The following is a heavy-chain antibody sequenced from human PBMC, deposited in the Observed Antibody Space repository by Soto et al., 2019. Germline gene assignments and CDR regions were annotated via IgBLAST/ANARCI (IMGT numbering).Heavy chain of an antibody. J-gene: IGHJ5*02. D-gene: IGHD3-10*01. Sequence: ASVKVSCKASQYTFTSYYIHWVRQAPGQGLEWMGRINPIDGSTSYAQKFQGRATVTRDTSTSTVYMELSSLRSEDTAVYYCARDPIIHYGSGGNWFDPWGQGTLVTVSS. CDR2: INPIDGST. CDR3: ARDPIIHYGSGGNWFDP. V-gene: IGHV1-46*01. CDR1: QYTFTSYY.